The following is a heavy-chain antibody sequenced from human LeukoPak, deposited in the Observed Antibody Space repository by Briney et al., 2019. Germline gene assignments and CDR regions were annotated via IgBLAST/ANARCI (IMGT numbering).Heavy chain of an antibody. V-gene: IGHV1-8*01. J-gene: IGHJ4*02. CDR2: MNPNSGNT. CDR3: ARGPGGMYSSGRISVF. D-gene: IGHD6-19*01. CDR1: GYTFTSYD. Sequence: ASVKVSCKASGYTFTSYDINWVRQATGQGLEWMGWMNPNSGNTGYAQKFQGRVTMTRNTSISTAYMELSSLRSEDTAVYYCARGPGGMYSSGRISVFWGQGTLVTVSS.